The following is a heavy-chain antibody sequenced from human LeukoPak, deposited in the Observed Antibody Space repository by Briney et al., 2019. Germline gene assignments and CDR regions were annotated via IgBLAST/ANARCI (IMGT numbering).Heavy chain of an antibody. CDR3: AGGRSPKSPYDY. Sequence: SVKVSCKASGGTFSSYAISWVRQAPGQGLEWMGRIIPILGIANYAQKFQGRVTITADKSTSTAYMELSSLRSEDTAVYYCAGGRSPKSPYDYWGQGTLVTVSS. CDR2: IIPILGIA. CDR1: GGTFSSYA. J-gene: IGHJ4*02. V-gene: IGHV1-69*04.